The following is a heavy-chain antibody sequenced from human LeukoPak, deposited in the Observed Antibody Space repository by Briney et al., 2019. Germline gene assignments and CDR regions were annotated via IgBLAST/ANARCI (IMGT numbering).Heavy chain of an antibody. Sequence: GASVKVSCKASGYAFTGYYMQWVRQAPGQGLEWMGRINPNSGDTNYAQKFQGRVTMTRDTSITTAYMGLNRLRSDDTAVYYCARDFASSWPFDYWGQGTLVTVSS. J-gene: IGHJ4*02. V-gene: IGHV1-2*06. CDR2: INPNSGDT. CDR3: ARDFASSWPFDY. D-gene: IGHD6-13*01. CDR1: GYAFTGYY.